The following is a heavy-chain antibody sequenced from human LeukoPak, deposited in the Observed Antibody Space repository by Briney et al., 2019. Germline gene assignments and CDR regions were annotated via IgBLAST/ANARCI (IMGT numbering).Heavy chain of an antibody. V-gene: IGHV1-18*01. Sequence: GASVKVSCKASGYTFPSYGISWLRQAPGQGLEWMGWISAYNGNTNYAQKLQGRVTMTTDTSTSTAYMELRSLRSDDTAVYYCARRVPYSGSYYSGYFDYWGQGTLVTVSS. D-gene: IGHD1-26*01. CDR3: ARRVPYSGSYYSGYFDY. CDR1: GYTFPSYG. CDR2: ISAYNGNT. J-gene: IGHJ4*02.